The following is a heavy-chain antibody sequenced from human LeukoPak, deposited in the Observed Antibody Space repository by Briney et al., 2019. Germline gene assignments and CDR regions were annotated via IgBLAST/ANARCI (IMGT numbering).Heavy chain of an antibody. V-gene: IGHV4-39*01. D-gene: IGHD3-9*01. CDR2: LYYSGST. J-gene: IGHJ4*02. Sequence: SETLSLTCTVSGGSVSSTEFSWGWIRQPPGKGLQWVGNLYYSGSTYYHPSLNSRVTMSVDTSKNQFSLKMTSVTAADTAVYYCARLSKGRYFDYIFDYWGQGSLVTVSS. CDR1: GGSVSSTEFS. CDR3: ARLSKGRYFDYIFDY.